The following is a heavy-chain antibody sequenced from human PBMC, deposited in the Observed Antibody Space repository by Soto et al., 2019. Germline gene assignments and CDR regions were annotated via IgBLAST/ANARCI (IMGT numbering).Heavy chain of an antibody. CDR2: MNQDGSHR. J-gene: IGHJ4*02. D-gene: IGHD2-8*01. Sequence: EVQLVESGGGLVQPGGSLRLSCAASGFAFSHYWMSWVRQAPGKGLEWVANMNQDGSHRNYVDSVKGRFTISRDNAKNSLYLEMNSLRAEDTAGYYCAANGDWGQGTLVTVSS. CDR3: AANGD. CDR1: GFAFSHYW. V-gene: IGHV3-7*03.